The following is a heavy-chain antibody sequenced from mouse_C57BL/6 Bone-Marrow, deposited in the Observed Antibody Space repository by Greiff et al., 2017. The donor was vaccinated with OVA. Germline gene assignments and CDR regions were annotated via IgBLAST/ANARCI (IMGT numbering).Heavy chain of an antibody. V-gene: IGHV1-55*01. CDR2: IYPGSGST. J-gene: IGHJ3*01. D-gene: IGHD2-3*01. Sequence: VQLQQPGTELVKPGASVKLSCKASGYTFTSYWMHWVKQRPGQGLEWIGDIYPGSGSTNYNEKFKSKATLTVDTSSSTAYMQLSSLTSEDSAVYYCARLRWLLRGFAYWGQGTLVTVSA. CDR1: GYTFTSYW. CDR3: ARLRWLLRGFAY.